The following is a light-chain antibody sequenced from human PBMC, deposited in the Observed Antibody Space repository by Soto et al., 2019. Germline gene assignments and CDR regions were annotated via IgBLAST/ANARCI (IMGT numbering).Light chain of an antibody. CDR2: EVS. V-gene: IGLV2-14*01. CDR3: SSYTSSSPLDV. CDR1: SSDVGGYNY. Sequence: QSVLTQPASVSGSPRQSITMSCTGTSSDVGGYNYVSWYQQHPGKAPKLMIYEVSNRPSGVSNRFSGSKSGNTASLTISGLQAEDEADYYCSSYTSSSPLDVFGTGTKVTVL. J-gene: IGLJ1*01.